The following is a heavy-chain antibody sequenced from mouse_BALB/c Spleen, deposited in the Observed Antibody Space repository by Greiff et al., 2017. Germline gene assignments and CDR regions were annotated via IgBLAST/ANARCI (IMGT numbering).Heavy chain of an antibody. CDR2: ISSGSSTI. Sequence: EVQVVESGGGLVQPGGSRKLSCAASGFTFSSFGMHWVRQAPEKGLEWVAYISSGSSTIYYADTVKGRFTITRDNPKNTLFLQMTSLRSEDTAMYFCARSYYGNSFAYWGQGTLVTVSA. CDR1: GFTFSSFG. CDR3: ARSYYGNSFAY. D-gene: IGHD2-10*01. J-gene: IGHJ3*01. V-gene: IGHV5-17*02.